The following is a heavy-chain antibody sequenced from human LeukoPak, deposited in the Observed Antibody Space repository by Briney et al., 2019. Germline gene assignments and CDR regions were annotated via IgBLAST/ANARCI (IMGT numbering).Heavy chain of an antibody. CDR1: GFTFDDYA. J-gene: IGHJ4*02. V-gene: IGHV3-9*01. CDR2: ISWSSGTI. CDR3: AKDIAPSRGDSPRIDH. D-gene: IGHD2-21*01. Sequence: GGSLRLSCAASGFTFDDYAMHWVRQAPGKGLEWVSDISWSSGTIHYADSVKGRFTISRDNPKNSVYLQMNSLKTEDTALYYCAKDIAPSRGDSPRIDHWGQGTLVTVSS.